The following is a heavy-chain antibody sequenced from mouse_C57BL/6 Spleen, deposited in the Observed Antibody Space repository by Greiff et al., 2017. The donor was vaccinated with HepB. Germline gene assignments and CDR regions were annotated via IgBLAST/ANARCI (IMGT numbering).Heavy chain of an antibody. Sequence: QVQLKESGPELVKPGASVKISCKASGYAFSSSWMNWVKQRPGKGLEWIGRIYPGDGDTNYNGKFKGKATLTADKSSSTAYMQLSSLTSEDSAVYFCAGTGTSWYFDVWGTGTTVTVSS. D-gene: IGHD4-1*01. CDR2: IYPGDGDT. CDR1: GYAFSSSW. J-gene: IGHJ1*03. CDR3: AGTGTSWYFDV. V-gene: IGHV1-82*01.